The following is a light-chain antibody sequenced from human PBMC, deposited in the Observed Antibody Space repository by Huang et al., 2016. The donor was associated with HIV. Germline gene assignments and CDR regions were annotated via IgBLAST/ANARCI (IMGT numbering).Light chain of an antibody. J-gene: IGKJ1*01. CDR2: AAS. Sequence: EIQMTQSPSSLSASVGDRVTITCRTSQSISRHLSWYQQKPGKAPKVLIYAASTLQSGVPSRFSGSGAGTDFTLTISNLRPEDFATYYCQQAGTFGQGTKVEIK. CDR1: QSISRH. V-gene: IGKV1-39*01. CDR3: QQAGT.